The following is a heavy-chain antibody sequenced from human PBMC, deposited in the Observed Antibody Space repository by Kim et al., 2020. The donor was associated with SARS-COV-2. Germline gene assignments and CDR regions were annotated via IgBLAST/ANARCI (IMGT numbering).Heavy chain of an antibody. D-gene: IGHD6-13*01. Sequence: SETLSLTCAVYGGSFSGYYWSWIRQPPGKGLELIGEINHSGSTNYNPSLKSRVTISVDTSKNQFSLKLSSVTAADTAVYYCARSDSSSWDDAFDIWCQGTMVTVSS. V-gene: IGHV4-34*01. CDR2: INHSGST. CDR1: GGSFSGYY. J-gene: IGHJ3*02. CDR3: ARSDSSSWDDAFDI.